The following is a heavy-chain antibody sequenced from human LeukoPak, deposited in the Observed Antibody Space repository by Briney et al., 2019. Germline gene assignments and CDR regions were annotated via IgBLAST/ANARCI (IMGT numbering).Heavy chain of an antibody. CDR1: GYSISSGYY. D-gene: IGHD4-23*01. J-gene: IGHJ4*02. V-gene: IGHV4-38-2*01. CDR2: IYHSGST. CDR3: ARKPNSLYYFDY. Sequence: SETLSLTCAVSGYSISSGYYWGWIRQPPGKGLEWIGSIYHSGSTYYNPSLKSRVTMSVDTSKNQVSLELSSVTAVDTAVYYCARKPNSLYYFDYWGQGTLVTVSS.